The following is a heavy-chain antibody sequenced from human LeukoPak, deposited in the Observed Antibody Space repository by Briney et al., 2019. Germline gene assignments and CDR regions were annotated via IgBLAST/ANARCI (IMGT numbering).Heavy chain of an antibody. CDR2: ISSSSSYI. CDR1: GFTFSSYS. D-gene: IGHD3-9*01. Sequence: KSGRSLRLSCAASGFTFSSYSMNWVRQAPGKGLEWVSSISSSSSYIYYADSVKGRLTISRDNAKNSLYLQMNSLRAEDTAVYYCARDTGGVLRYFDWFTPIYYFDYWGQGTLVTVSS. V-gene: IGHV3-21*01. J-gene: IGHJ4*02. CDR3: ARDTGGVLRYFDWFTPIYYFDY.